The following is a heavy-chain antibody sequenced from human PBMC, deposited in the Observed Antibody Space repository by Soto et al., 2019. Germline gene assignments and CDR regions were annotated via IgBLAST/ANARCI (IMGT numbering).Heavy chain of an antibody. CDR1: GDTFINYA. J-gene: IGHJ4*02. CDR3: ARSELGPPMEVDY. CDR2: IIPIFGTP. D-gene: IGHD6-13*01. Sequence: SVKVSCKTSGDTFINYAIIWVRQAPGQGLEWMGGIIPIFGTPNYGQKFQGRITITADESTSTAYMELSSLRAEDTAVYFCARSELGPPMEVDYWGQGTLVTVSS. V-gene: IGHV1-69*13.